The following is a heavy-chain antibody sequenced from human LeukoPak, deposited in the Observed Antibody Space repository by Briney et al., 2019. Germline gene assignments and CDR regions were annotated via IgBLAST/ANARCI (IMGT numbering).Heavy chain of an antibody. CDR2: IWYDGSNK. D-gene: IGHD2-2*01. CDR3: AKDFPRSVPAADDQEDEYFQH. J-gene: IGHJ1*01. V-gene: IGHV3-30*02. CDR1: GFTFSSYG. Sequence: GGSLRLSCVASGFTFSSYGMHWVRQAPGKGLEWVAVIWYDGSNKYYADSVKGRFTISRDNSKNTLYLQMNSLRAEDTAVYYCAKDFPRSVPAADDQEDEYFQHWGQGTLVTVSS.